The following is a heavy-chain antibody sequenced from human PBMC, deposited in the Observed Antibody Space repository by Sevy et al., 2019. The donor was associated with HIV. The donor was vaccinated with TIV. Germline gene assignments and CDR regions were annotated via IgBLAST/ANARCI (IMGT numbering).Heavy chain of an antibody. CDR1: GFSFNNAW. V-gene: IGHV3-30-3*01. J-gene: IGHJ4*02. CDR3: ARDYDSSGYYLFDY. Sequence: GGSLRLSCAASGFSFNNAWMSWVRQAPGKGLEWVAVISYDGSNKYYADSVKGRFTISRDNSKNTLYLQMNSLRAEDTAVYYCARDYDSSGYYLFDYWGQGTLVTVSS. CDR2: ISYDGSNK. D-gene: IGHD3-22*01.